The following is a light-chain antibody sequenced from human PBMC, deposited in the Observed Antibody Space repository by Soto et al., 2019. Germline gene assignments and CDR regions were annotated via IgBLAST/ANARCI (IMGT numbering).Light chain of an antibody. V-gene: IGLV2-14*01. CDR1: SSDVGGYNY. CDR2: EVS. Sequence: QSVLTQPASVSGSPGQSITISCTGTSSDVGGYNYVSWYQQHPGKAPKLMIYEVSNRPSGVSNRFSGSKSGNTASLTVFGLQAEDEADYYCSSYTSSRTWVFGGGTKVTVL. J-gene: IGLJ3*02. CDR3: SSYTSSRTWV.